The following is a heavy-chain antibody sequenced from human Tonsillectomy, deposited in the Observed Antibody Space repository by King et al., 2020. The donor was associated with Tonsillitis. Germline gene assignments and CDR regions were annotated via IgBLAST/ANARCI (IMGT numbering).Heavy chain of an antibody. CDR1: GFTFSSYA. CDR2: ISCSGGST. D-gene: IGHD3-22*01. V-gene: IGHV3-23*04. J-gene: IGHJ3*02. CDR3: AKDWGSKGVVITHDAFDI. Sequence: VQLVESGGGLVQPGGSLRLSCAASGFTFSSYAMSWVRQAPGKGLEWVSAISCSGGSTYYADSWKGRFTISRENSKNTLYRQMNSLRAEDTAVYYCAKDWGSKGVVITHDAFDIWGQGTMVTVSS.